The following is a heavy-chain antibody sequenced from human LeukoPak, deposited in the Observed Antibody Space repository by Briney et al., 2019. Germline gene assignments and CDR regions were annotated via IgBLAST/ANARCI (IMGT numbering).Heavy chain of an antibody. Sequence: SETLSLTCTVSGGSISSGGYYWSWIRQHPGKGLEWIGYIYYSGCTSYNPALKSRVTISVDTSNNQFSLKLSSVTATDTAVYYCSRGKIFGVVTEYAPYYYMDVWGKGTTVTVSS. CDR3: SRGKIFGVVTEYAPYYYMDV. CDR1: GGSISSGGYY. J-gene: IGHJ6*03. CDR2: IYYSGCT. V-gene: IGHV4-31*03. D-gene: IGHD3-3*01.